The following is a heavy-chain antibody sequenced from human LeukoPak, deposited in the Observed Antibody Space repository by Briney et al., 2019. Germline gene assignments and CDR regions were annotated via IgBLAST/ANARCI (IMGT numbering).Heavy chain of an antibody. V-gene: IGHV3-7*01. J-gene: IGHJ4*02. CDR3: ARGGHRQKEF. Sequence: GGSLRLSCAASGFTLSNYWMTWVRQSPGKGLEWVAIIKPDGSGKYHVDSVKGRFTISRDNAKNSLYLQMSSLRAEDTAVYYCARGGHRQKEFWGQGTLVTVSS. CDR2: IKPDGSGK. D-gene: IGHD3-10*01. CDR1: GFTLSNYW.